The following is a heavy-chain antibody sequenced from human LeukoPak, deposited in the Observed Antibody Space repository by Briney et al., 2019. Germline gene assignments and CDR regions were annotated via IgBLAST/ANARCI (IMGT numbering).Heavy chain of an antibody. J-gene: IGHJ4*02. D-gene: IGHD2-15*01. CDR2: ISSSSNYI. Sequence: GGSLRLSCAASGFTFSSYCMNWVRQAPGKGLEWVSSISSSSNYIYYADSVKGRFTISRDNAKNSLYLQMNSLRAEDTAVYYCARDLSAGVVVAAASDYWGQGTLDTVSS. CDR1: GFTFSSYC. V-gene: IGHV3-21*01. CDR3: ARDLSAGVVVAAASDY.